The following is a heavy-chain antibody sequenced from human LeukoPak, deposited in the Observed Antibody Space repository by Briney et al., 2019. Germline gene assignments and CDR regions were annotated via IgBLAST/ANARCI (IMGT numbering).Heavy chain of an antibody. CDR3: ARDLVDYCDSSGYYPPSY. CDR1: GFTFSSYA. J-gene: IGHJ4*02. CDR2: ISYDGSNK. D-gene: IGHD3-22*01. Sequence: PGRSLRLSCAASGFTFSSYAMHWVRQAPGKGLEWVAVISYDGSNKYYADSVKGRFTISRDNSKNTLYLQMNSLRAEDTAVYYCARDLVDYCDSSGYYPPSYWGQGTLVTVSS. V-gene: IGHV3-30-3*01.